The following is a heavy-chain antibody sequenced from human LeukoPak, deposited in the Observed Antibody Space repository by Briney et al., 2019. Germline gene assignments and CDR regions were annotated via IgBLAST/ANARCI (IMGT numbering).Heavy chain of an antibody. D-gene: IGHD1-1*01. Sequence: GGTLRLSCAASGFTFSSYGMSWVRQAPGKGLEWVSAISGSGGSTYYADSVKGRFTISKDNSKNTLYVQMNSLRVEDTAVYYCAKDYNRGCDYWGQGTLVTVSS. CDR1: GFTFSSYG. CDR3: AKDYNRGCDY. CDR2: ISGSGGST. V-gene: IGHV3-23*01. J-gene: IGHJ4*02.